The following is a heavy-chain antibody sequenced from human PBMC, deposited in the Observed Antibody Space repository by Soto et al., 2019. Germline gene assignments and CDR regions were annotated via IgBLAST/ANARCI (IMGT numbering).Heavy chain of an antibody. J-gene: IGHJ6*02. CDR1: GGSISSSSYY. CDR3: ARGQQLSSVYHYYGMAV. Sequence: PSGTLSLTCTVSGGSISSSSYYWGWIRQPPGKGLEWIGSIYYSGSTYYNPSLKSRVTISVDTSKNQFSLKLSSVTAADTAVYYCARGQQLSSVYHYYGMAVWGQGTTVTVSS. CDR2: IYYSGST. V-gene: IGHV4-39*01. D-gene: IGHD6-13*01.